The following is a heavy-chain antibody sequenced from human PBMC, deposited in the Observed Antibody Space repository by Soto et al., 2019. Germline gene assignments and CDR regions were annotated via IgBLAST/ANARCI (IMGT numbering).Heavy chain of an antibody. Sequence: GESLKISCKGSGYSFTSYWISWVRQMPGKGLEWMGRIDPSDSYTNYSPSFQGHVTISADKSISTAYLQWSSLKASDTAMYYCARSSPYYYDSSGYPAPHDAFDIWGQGTMVTVSS. CDR3: ARSSPYYYDSSGYPAPHDAFDI. D-gene: IGHD3-22*01. V-gene: IGHV5-10-1*01. CDR2: IDPSDSYT. J-gene: IGHJ3*02. CDR1: GYSFTSYW.